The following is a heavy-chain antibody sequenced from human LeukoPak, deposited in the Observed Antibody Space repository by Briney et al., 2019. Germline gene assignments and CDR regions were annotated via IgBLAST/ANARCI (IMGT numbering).Heavy chain of an antibody. D-gene: IGHD4-23*01. CDR1: GGSVNSGSYY. J-gene: IGHJ4*02. CDR3: ARIEDYGGNSVNY. CDR2: IYYSGST. Sequence: PSETLSLTCTVSGGSVNSGSYYWNWIRQPPGKGLEWIGYIYYSGSTNYNPSLKSRVTISVDTSKNQFSLKLSSVTAADTAVYYRARIEDYGGNSVNYWGQGTLVTVSS. V-gene: IGHV4-61*01.